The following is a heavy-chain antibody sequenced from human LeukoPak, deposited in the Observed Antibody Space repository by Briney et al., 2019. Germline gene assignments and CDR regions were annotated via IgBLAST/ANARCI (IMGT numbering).Heavy chain of an antibody. J-gene: IGHJ3*02. D-gene: IGHD2-21*02. CDR2: ISSSSSYI. Sequence: PGGSLRLSCAASGFTFSSYSMNWVRQAPGKGLEWVSSISSSSSYIYYADSVKGRFTISRDNAKNSLYLQMNSLRAEDTALYYCAKACGGDCYPRYDAFDIWGQGTMVTVSS. CDR1: GFTFSSYS. CDR3: AKACGGDCYPRYDAFDI. V-gene: IGHV3-21*04.